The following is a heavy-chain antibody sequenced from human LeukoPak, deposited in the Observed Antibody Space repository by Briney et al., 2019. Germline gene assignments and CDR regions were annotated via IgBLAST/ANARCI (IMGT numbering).Heavy chain of an antibody. CDR2: IVGSGGRT. CDR1: GFTFSSYA. J-gene: IGHJ5*02. CDR3: AKDVGGDYGSGSYENWFDP. Sequence: GGSLRLSCAASGFTFSSYAMSWVRQAPGKGLEWVSAIVGSGGRTYYTGSVKGRFTISRDNSKNTLYLQMNSLRDEDTAVYYCAKDVGGDYGSGSYENWFDPWGQGTLVTVSS. D-gene: IGHD3-10*01. V-gene: IGHV3-23*01.